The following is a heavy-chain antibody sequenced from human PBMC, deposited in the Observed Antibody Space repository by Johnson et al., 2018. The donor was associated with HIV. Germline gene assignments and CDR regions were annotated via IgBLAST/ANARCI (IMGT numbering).Heavy chain of an antibody. CDR2: IQSDETTK. V-gene: IGHV3-33*03. Sequence: QVHLVESGGGVVQPGGSLRLSCAASGFTFSSYGMHWVRQAPGKGLEWVAVIQSDETTKYYADSVKGRFTISRDNAKNTLYLQMNSLRAEDTTVYYCVRGGYYYDQAGAFDIWGQGTMVTVSS. CDR1: GFTFSSYG. CDR3: VRGGYYYDQAGAFDI. D-gene: IGHD3-22*01. J-gene: IGHJ3*02.